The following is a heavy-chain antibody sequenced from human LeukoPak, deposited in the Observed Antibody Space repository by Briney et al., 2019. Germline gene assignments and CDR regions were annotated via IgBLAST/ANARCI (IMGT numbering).Heavy chain of an antibody. Sequence: GGSLRLSCAASGFTFSSYAMSWVRQAPGKGLEWVSAISGSGGSTYYADSVKGRFTISRDNAKNSLYLQMNSLRAEDTALYYCARDRLRGDYWGQGTLVTVSS. D-gene: IGHD5-12*01. CDR3: ARDRLRGDY. V-gene: IGHV3-23*01. CDR2: ISGSGGST. CDR1: GFTFSSYA. J-gene: IGHJ4*02.